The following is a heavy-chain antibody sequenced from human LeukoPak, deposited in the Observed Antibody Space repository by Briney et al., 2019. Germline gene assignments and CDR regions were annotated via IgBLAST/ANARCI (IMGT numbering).Heavy chain of an antibody. D-gene: IGHD5-24*01. CDR1: GASISSYH. CDR3: ARKDGDY. CDR2: LYFSGRT. J-gene: IGHJ4*02. Sequence: ASETLSLTCTVSGASISSYHWSWLRQPPARGLEWVGYLYFSGRTNYNPSLKTRVTMSLDTSKNQLSLKLRSVTAADTAIYFCARKDGDYWGQGTLVTVSS. V-gene: IGHV4-59*01.